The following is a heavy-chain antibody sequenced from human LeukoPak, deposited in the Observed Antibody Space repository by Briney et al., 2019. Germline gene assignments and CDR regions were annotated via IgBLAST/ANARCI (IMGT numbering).Heavy chain of an antibody. CDR1: GGSFSVYY. V-gene: IGHV4-34*01. D-gene: IGHD3-10*01. J-gene: IGHJ5*02. CDR3: ARFGYGSGSYYNWFDP. CDR2: INHRGST. Sequence: SETLSLTCAVYGGSFSVYYWTWIRQPPGKGLEWSGEINHRGSTNHNPSLKSRVTISVDTSKNQFSLKLSSVTAADTAVYYCARFGYGSGSYYNWFDPWGQGTLVTASS.